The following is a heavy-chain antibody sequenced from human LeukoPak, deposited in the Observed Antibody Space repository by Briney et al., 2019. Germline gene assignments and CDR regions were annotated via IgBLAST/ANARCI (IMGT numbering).Heavy chain of an antibody. J-gene: IGHJ2*01. CDR3: ARVLPYYGENNWYFDL. Sequence: SVEVSCKASGGTFSSYAISWVRQAPGQGLEWMGGIIPIFGTANYAQKFQGRVTITADESTSTAYMELSSLRSEDTAVYYCARVLPYYGENNWYFDLWGRGTLVTVSS. D-gene: IGHD4-17*01. V-gene: IGHV1-69*01. CDR2: IIPIFGTA. CDR1: GGTFSSYA.